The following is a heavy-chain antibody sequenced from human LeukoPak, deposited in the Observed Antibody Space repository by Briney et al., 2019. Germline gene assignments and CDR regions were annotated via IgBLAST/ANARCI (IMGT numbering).Heavy chain of an antibody. CDR1: GFTFSSYW. CDR3: STTYYYDSSEGY. D-gene: IGHD3-22*01. J-gene: IGHJ4*02. V-gene: IGHV3-15*01. Sequence: GGSLRLSCAASGFTFSSYWMSWVRQAPGKGLEWVGRIKSKTDGGTTDYAAPVKGRFTISRDDSKNTLYLQMDSLKTEDTAVYYCSTTYYYDSSEGYWGQGTLVTVSS. CDR2: IKSKTDGGTT.